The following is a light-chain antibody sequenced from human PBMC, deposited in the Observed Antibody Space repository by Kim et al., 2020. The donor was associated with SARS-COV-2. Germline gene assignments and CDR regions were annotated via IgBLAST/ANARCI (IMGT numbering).Light chain of an antibody. J-gene: IGLJ1*01. CDR1: RLGDKY. CDR3: PAWDSRAYV. V-gene: IGLV3-1*01. Sequence: SYELIQPPSVSVSPGQTARITCSGNRLGDKYACWYQQKPGQSSVLVIYQDTKRPSGIPERFPGANSGKTATLTISGTQAMDEADYYCPAWDSRAYV. CDR2: QDT.